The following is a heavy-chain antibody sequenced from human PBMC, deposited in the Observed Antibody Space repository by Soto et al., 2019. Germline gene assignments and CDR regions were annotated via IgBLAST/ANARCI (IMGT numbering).Heavy chain of an antibody. V-gene: IGHV1-18*01. CDR3: ARHALVGLSFDP. J-gene: IGHJ5*02. CDR1: GYIFTCYG. D-gene: IGHD6-6*01. Sequence: GASVKVSCKASGYIFTCYGISRVRLAPGQGLEWMGWISAYKGDTKYAQKLQGRVTMTTDTSTRTAYMELRSLRSDDTAVYYCARHALVGLSFDPRGQGTLVTVSS. CDR2: ISAYKGDT.